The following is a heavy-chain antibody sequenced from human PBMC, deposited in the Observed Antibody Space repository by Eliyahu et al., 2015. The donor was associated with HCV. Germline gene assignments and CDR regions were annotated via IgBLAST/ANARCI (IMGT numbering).Heavy chain of an antibody. J-gene: IGHJ4*02. CDR3: ARDFQAFDY. V-gene: IGHV1-18*01. D-gene: IGHD2/OR15-2a*01. CDR1: GYTFTTYG. Sequence: QVQLVQSGAEVREPRASVKVSCKASGYTFTTYGIAWVRQAPGQGLEWMGWISTYNGDTHYAQKLQGRVTMNTDTSTNTVYMELRSLRSDDTAVYYCARDFQAFDYWGQGTLVTVSS. CDR2: ISTYNGDT.